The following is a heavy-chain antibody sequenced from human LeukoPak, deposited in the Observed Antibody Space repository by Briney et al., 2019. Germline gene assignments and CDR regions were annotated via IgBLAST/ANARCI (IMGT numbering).Heavy chain of an antibody. CDR1: LYTFSIYA. Sequence: GGCLRLSCAASLYTFSIYAMSCVPQAPGKGLEWGSAISGSGGSTYYADSVKGRFTISRDNSKNTLYLQMNSLRAEDTAVYYCAISYYYGSGSPNWFDPWGQGTLVTVSS. D-gene: IGHD3-10*01. CDR3: AISYYYGSGSPNWFDP. J-gene: IGHJ5*02. CDR2: ISGSGGST. V-gene: IGHV3-23*01.